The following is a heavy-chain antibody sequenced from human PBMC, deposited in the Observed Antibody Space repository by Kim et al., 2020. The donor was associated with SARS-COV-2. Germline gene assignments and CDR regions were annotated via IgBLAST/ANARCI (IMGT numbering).Heavy chain of an antibody. J-gene: IGHJ4*02. Sequence: STYDTPSLKGRVTISVDTSKNQFSLKLSSVTAADTAVYYCAGGEGSLDYWGQGTLVTVSS. CDR3: AGGEGSLDY. D-gene: IGHD6-25*01. CDR2: ST. V-gene: IGHV4-39*01.